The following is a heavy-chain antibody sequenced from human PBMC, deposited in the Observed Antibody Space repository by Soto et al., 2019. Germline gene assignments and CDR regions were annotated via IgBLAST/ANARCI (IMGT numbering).Heavy chain of an antibody. D-gene: IGHD2-21*02. CDR2: IYPSVSS. V-gene: IGHV4-38-2*02. CDR3: AREKVGTTFFDT. Sequence: SETLSLTCSVSGFAISRGYYWSWVRQPPGKGLEWIGSIYPSVSSYHNPSLATRLGLSIDASKNQFTLNLTSVTAADTALYFCAREKVGTTFFDTWGQGIQVTV. CDR1: GFAISRGYY. J-gene: IGHJ4*02.